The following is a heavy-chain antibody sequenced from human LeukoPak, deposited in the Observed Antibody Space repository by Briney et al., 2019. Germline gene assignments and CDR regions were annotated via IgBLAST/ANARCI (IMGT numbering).Heavy chain of an antibody. Sequence: SETLSLTCTVSGGSISSYYWSWIRQPPGKGLEWIGYIYYSGSTNYNPSLKSRVIISVDTSKNQFSLKLSSVTAADTAVYYCARVYYSRSYDYWYFDLWGRGTLDTVSS. CDR2: IYYSGST. J-gene: IGHJ2*01. CDR3: ARVYYSRSYDYWYFDL. V-gene: IGHV4-59*01. D-gene: IGHD6-13*01. CDR1: GGSISSYY.